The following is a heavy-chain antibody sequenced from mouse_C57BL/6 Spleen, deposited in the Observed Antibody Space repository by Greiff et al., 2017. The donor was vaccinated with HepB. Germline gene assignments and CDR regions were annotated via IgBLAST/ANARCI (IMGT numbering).Heavy chain of an antibody. CDR2: IDPENGDT. CDR3: TKGLDYYGSSYYFDY. Sequence: DVKLVESGAELVRPGASVKLSCTASGFNIKDDYMHWVKQRPEQGLEWIGWIDPENGDTEYASKFQGKATITADTSSNTAYLQLSSLTSEDTAVYYCTKGLDYYGSSYYFDYWGQGTTLTVSS. D-gene: IGHD1-1*01. CDR1: GFNIKDDY. V-gene: IGHV14-4*01. J-gene: IGHJ2*01.